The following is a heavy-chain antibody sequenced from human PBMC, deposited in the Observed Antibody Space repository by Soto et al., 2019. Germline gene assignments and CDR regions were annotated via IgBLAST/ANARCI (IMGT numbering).Heavy chain of an antibody. CDR3: ARGPRVVWVVPTAQRDVFDI. CDR2: INHSGST. D-gene: IGHD2-2*01. Sequence: QVQLQQWGAGLLKPSETLSLTCAVYGGSYRDFSCNFIRQPPRKGLEWIGEINHSGSTNYNPSLKSRVTISVDTSKNQFSLKLRSVTAADTAVYFCARGPRVVWVVPTAQRDVFDIWGQGTVVTVSS. J-gene: IGHJ3*02. CDR1: GGSYRDFS. V-gene: IGHV4-34*01.